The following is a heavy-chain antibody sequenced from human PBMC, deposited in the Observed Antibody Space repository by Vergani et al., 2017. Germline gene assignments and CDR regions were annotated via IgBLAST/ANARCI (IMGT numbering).Heavy chain of an antibody. J-gene: IGHJ5*02. CDR3: TKDLGSSSRGGWFDP. V-gene: IGHV3-9*02. CDR1: GFTSAGYA. D-gene: IGHD6-6*01. Sequence: EVQLEESGGGLVLPGRSLRLSCVASGFTSAGYAMHWVRQAPGKGLEWVSGISWNSNSIGYADSVKGRFTITRDNAKNYLYLQMTSLRTEDTALYYCTKDLGSSSRGGWFDPWGQGTLVTVSS. CDR2: ISWNSNSI.